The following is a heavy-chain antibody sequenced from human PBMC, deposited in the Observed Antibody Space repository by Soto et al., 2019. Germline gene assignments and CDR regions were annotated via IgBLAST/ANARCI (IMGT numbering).Heavy chain of an antibody. CDR1: GFTFSGSA. CDR3: TSHDYGDQRGVDY. D-gene: IGHD4-17*01. CDR2: IRSKANSYAT. V-gene: IGHV3-73*02. J-gene: IGHJ4*02. Sequence: EAQLVESGGGLVQPGGSLKLSCAASGFTFSGSAMHWVRQASGKGLEWVGRIRSKANSYATAYAASVKGRFTISRDDSKNTAYLQMNSLKTEDTAVYYCTSHDYGDQRGVDYWGQGTLVTVSS.